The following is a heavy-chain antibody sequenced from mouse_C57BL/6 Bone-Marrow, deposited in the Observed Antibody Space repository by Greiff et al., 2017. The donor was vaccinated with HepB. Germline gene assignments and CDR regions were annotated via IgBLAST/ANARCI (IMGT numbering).Heavy chain of an antibody. J-gene: IGHJ4*01. CDR2: ISSGGSYT. CDR3: ARQFITTVVAPYYYAMDY. D-gene: IGHD1-1*01. Sequence: EVKLVESGGALVKPGGSLKLSCAASGFTFSSYGMSWVRQTPDKRLEWVATISSGGSYTYYPDSVKGRFTISRDNAKNTLYLQMSSLKSEDTAMYYCARQFITTVVAPYYYAMDYWGQGTSVTVSS. V-gene: IGHV5-6*01. CDR1: GFTFSSYG.